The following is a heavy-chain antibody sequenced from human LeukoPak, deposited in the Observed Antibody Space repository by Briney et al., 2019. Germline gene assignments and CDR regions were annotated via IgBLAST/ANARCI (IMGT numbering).Heavy chain of an antibody. CDR2: IYTSGST. V-gene: IGHV4-61*02. CDR3: ARVNIAARTYYFDY. Sequence: SETLSLTCTVSGGSISSDSYYWSWIRQPAGKGLEWIGRIYTSGSTNYNPSLKSRVTISVDTSKNQFSLKLSSVTAADTAVYYCARVNIAARTYYFDYWAREPWSPSPQ. D-gene: IGHD6-13*01. J-gene: IGHJ4*02. CDR1: GGSISSDSYY.